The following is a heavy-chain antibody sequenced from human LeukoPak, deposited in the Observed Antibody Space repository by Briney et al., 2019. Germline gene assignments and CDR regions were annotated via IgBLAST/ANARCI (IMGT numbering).Heavy chain of an antibody. CDR3: ARATPGEGGYYVAYFDY. V-gene: IGHV4-59*11. J-gene: IGHJ4*02. CDR2: IYYSGST. CDR1: GGSISSHY. Sequence: SETLSLTCTVSGGSISSHYWSWIRQPPGKGLEWIGYIYYSGSTNYNPSLKSRVTISVDTSKNQFSLKLSSVTAADTAVYYCARATPGEGGYYVAYFDYWGQGTLVTVSS. D-gene: IGHD3-22*01.